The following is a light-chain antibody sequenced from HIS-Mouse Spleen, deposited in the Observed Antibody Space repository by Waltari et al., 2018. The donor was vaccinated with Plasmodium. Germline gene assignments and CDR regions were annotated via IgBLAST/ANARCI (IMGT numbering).Light chain of an antibody. J-gene: IGKJ4*01. V-gene: IGKV1-8*01. CDR3: QQYYSYLLT. CDR2: AAS. CDR1: QGISSY. Sequence: AIRMTQSPSSFSASTGDRVTLTCRASQGISSYLAWYQQNPGKAPKLLIYAASTLQSGVPSRFSGSGSGTDFTLTISCLQSEDFATYYCQQYYSYLLTFGGGTKVEIK.